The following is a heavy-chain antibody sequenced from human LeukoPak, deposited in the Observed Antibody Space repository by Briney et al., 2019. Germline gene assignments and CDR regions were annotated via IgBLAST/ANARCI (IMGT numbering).Heavy chain of an antibody. CDR2: ISAYNGNT. CDR3: ARVFGGPQAWWYFDL. CDR1: GYTFTSYG. Sequence: ASVKVSCKASGYTFTSYGISWVRQDPGQGLVWMGWISAYNGNTNYAQKLQGRVTMTTDASTSTAYMELRSLRSDDTAVYYCARVFGGPQAWWYFDLWGRGTLVTVSS. D-gene: IGHD3-16*01. V-gene: IGHV1-18*01. J-gene: IGHJ2*01.